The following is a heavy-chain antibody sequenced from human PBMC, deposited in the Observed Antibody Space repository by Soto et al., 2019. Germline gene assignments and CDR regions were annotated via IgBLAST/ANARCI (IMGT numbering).Heavy chain of an antibody. CDR2: ISGNGIAT. V-gene: IGHV3-23*01. CDR1: GFTFSNFA. D-gene: IGHD3-16*01. J-gene: IGHJ5*02. CDR3: AKDHLGCVGTTFYGMVGSWFGP. Sequence: GSLRLSCAASGFTFSNFAMTWVRQAPGKGLEWVSSISGNGIATYYAGSVKGRVTISRDSSKNTVFLQMTGLRGEDTARYYCAKDHLGCVGTTFYGMVGSWFGPWGQGTPVTVSS.